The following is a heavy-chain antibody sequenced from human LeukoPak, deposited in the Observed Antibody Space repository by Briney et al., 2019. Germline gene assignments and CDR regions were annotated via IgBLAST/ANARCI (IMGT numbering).Heavy chain of an antibody. CDR1: GYTFTSYY. CDR3: ARVDRIAVAGPYFFDY. Sequence: ASVKVSCKASGYTFTSYYMHWVRQAPGQGLEWMGIINPSGGSTSYAQRFQGRVTVSRDTSTNIVYMELYSLRSEDTAVYYCARVDRIAVAGPYFFDYWGQGTLVTVSS. CDR2: INPSGGST. J-gene: IGHJ4*02. V-gene: IGHV1-46*01. D-gene: IGHD6-19*01.